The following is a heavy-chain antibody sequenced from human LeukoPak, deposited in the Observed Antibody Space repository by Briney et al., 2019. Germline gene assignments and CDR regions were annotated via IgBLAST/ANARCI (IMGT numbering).Heavy chain of an antibody. Sequence: GGSLRLSCAASGFTFSRYSMNWVRQAPGKGLEWVSYISRSSSTIHYADSVKGRFTISRDNSKNTLYLQMNSLRVEDTAVYYCARGLAVVPAVSDYWGQGTLVTVSS. CDR2: ISRSSSTI. CDR1: GFTFSRYS. CDR3: ARGLAVVPAVSDY. V-gene: IGHV3-48*01. D-gene: IGHD2-2*01. J-gene: IGHJ4*02.